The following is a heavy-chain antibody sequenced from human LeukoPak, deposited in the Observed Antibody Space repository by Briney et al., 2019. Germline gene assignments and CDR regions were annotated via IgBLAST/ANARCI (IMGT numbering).Heavy chain of an antibody. CDR2: INTYNGNT. CDR1: GYTFTRYG. V-gene: IGHV1-18*01. J-gene: IGHJ5*02. CDR3: ARGLAVNWFDP. Sequence: ASVKVSCKASGYTFTRYGISWVRQAPGQGLEWMGWINTYNGNTNYAQKVQGRVTMTTDTFRSTAYMELRSLRSDDTAVYYCARGLAVNWFDPWGQGTLVTVSS.